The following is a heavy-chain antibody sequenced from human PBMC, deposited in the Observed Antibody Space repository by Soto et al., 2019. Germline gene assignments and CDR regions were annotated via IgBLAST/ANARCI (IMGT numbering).Heavy chain of an antibody. CDR2: INPNSGVT. D-gene: IGHD3-22*01. Sequence: ASVKVSWTASGYTFTGYYMPWGRQATGHALEWMGWINPNSGVTNYAQKFEGRVTMTRDTSISTAYMELSRLKAVETTVDYGTRGAVYHYPGWGQATMV. V-gene: IGHV1-2*02. CDR3: TRGAVYHYPG. CDR1: GYTFTGYY. J-gene: IGHJ3*01.